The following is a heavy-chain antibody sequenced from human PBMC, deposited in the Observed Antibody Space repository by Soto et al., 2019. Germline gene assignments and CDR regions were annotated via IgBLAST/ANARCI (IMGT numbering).Heavy chain of an antibody. CDR1: GGSISSYY. CDR3: ARGIVSGDSSYINS. J-gene: IGHJ4*02. Sequence: PSETLSLTCTVSGGSISSYYWSCIRQPPGKGLEWIGYIYYSGSTNYNPSLKSRVTISVDTSKNQFSLKLSSVTAADTAVYFCARGIVSGDSSYINSWGQGTLVSVYS. CDR2: IYYSGST. D-gene: IGHD2-15*01. V-gene: IGHV4-59*01.